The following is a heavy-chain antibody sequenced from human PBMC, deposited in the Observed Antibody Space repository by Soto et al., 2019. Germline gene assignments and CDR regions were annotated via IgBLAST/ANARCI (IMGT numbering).Heavy chain of an antibody. CDR2: MNPNSGNT. CDR1: GYTFTSYD. CDR3: ARGLEVFNPGEGTTYYDFWSGYYIFDY. V-gene: IGHV1-8*01. J-gene: IGHJ4*02. Sequence: GASMKVSCKASGYTFTSYDINWVRQATGQGLEWKGWMNPNSGNTGYAQKFQGRVTMTRNTSISTAYMELSSLSSEDTAVYYCARGLEVFNPGEGTTYYDFWSGYYIFDYWGQGTLVTVSS. D-gene: IGHD3-3*01.